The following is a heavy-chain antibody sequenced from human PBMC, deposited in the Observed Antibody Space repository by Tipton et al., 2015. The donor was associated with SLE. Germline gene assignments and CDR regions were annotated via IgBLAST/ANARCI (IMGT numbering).Heavy chain of an antibody. D-gene: IGHD3-3*01. V-gene: IGHV4-61*02. CDR2: IYTGGST. Sequence: LRLSCTVSGGSISSGSYYWTWIRQPAGKGLEWIGRIYTGGSTKYNPSLKSRVTISIDTSRNQFSLKLSSVTAADTAVYYCASGAGLRFMDGSWYFDLWGRGTLVTVSS. CDR1: GGSISSGSYY. J-gene: IGHJ2*01. CDR3: ASGAGLRFMDGSWYFDL.